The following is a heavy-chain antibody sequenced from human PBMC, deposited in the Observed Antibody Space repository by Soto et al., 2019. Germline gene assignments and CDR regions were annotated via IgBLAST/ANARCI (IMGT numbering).Heavy chain of an antibody. V-gene: IGHV3-30-3*01. CDR2: ISYDGSNK. J-gene: IGHJ3*02. D-gene: IGHD2-15*01. CDR3: ARGDSSGGDAFDI. Sequence: PGGSLRLSCAASGFTFSSYAMHWVRQAPGKGLEWVALISYDGSNKYYADSVKGRFTISRDNSKNTLYLQMNSLRAEDTAVYYCARGDSSGGDAFDIWGQGTMVTVSS. CDR1: GFTFSSYA.